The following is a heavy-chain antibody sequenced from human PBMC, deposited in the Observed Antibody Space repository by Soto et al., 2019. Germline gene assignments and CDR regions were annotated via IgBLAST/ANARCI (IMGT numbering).Heavy chain of an antibody. D-gene: IGHD3-9*01. J-gene: IGHJ4*02. CDR2: ITSGSDYI. CDR1: GFTFSSYT. V-gene: IGHV3-21*01. CDR3: MREHVVTIFRRGQRGSFDN. Sequence: EVQLVESGGGLVNSGGSLRLSCAASGFTFSSYTMNWVRQAPGKRLEWVAFITSGSDYIYYADSVKGRFTISRDDANNSLFLQMSSLRAEDTAVYYCMREHVVTIFRRGQRGSFDNWSQGTLVTVSS.